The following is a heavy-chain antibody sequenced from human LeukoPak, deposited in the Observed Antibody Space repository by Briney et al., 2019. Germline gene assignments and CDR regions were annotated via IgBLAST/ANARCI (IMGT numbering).Heavy chain of an antibody. CDR1: GGSLSSSSYY. V-gene: IGHV4-39*01. D-gene: IGHD6-13*01. J-gene: IGHJ5*02. Sequence: LGTLSLTCTVSGGSLSSSSYYWGWIRQPPGKGLEWIGSIYYSGSTYYNPSLKSRVTIYVVTSKNQFPQKLSSVPAANTAVYYCARRDNSSSEPWGQGTLVTVSS. CDR2: IYYSGST. CDR3: ARRDNSSSEP.